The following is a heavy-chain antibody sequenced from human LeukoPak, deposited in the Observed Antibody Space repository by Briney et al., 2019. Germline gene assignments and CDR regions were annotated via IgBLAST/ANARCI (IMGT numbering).Heavy chain of an antibody. CDR1: GFTFGDYA. V-gene: IGHV3-49*04. D-gene: IGHD3-22*01. CDR2: ISSKAYGGTT. CDR3: TRAPGIVVVITYFGY. Sequence: GGSLRLSCTASGFTFGDYAMSWVRQAPGKGLEWVGFISSKAYGGTTEYAASVKGRFTISRDDSKSIASLQMNSLKTEDTAVYYCTRAPGIVVVITYFGYWGQGTLVTVSS. J-gene: IGHJ4*02.